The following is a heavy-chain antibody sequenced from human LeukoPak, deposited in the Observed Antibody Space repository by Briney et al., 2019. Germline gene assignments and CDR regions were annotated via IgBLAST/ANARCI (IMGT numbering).Heavy chain of an antibody. CDR1: GFTFSSYS. D-gene: IGHD2-21*01. CDR3: AKVIPGADCYFDS. J-gene: IGHJ4*02. Sequence: PGGSLRLSCAASGFTFSSYSMNWVRQAPGKGLEWVSSISSSSSYIYYADSVKGRFTISRDNAKNSLYLQMDSLRAEDTAVYYCAKVIPGADCYFDSWGQGTLVTVSS. CDR2: ISSSSSYI. V-gene: IGHV3-21*04.